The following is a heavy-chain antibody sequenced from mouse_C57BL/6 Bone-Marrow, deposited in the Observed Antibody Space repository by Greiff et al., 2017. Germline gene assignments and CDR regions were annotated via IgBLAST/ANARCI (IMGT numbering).Heavy chain of an antibody. D-gene: IGHD3-3*01. J-gene: IGHJ4*01. CDR1: GFNIKDDY. Sequence: DVKLVESGAELVRPGASVKLSCTASGFNIKDDYMHWVKQRPEQGLEWIGWIDPENGDTEYASKFQGKATITADTSSNTAYLQLSSLTSEDTAVYYCTTSLLGVDYWGQGTSVTVSS. V-gene: IGHV14-4*01. CDR3: TTSLLGVDY. CDR2: IDPENGDT.